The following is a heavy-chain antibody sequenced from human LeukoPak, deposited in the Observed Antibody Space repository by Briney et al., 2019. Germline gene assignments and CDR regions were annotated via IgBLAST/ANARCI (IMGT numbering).Heavy chain of an antibody. Sequence: ASVKVSCKASGYTFTSYYMHWVRQAPGQGLEWMGIINPSGGSTSYAQKFQGRVTMTRDTSTCTVYVELSSLRSEDTAVYYCAREELRQAWFGELSPPDWGQGTLVTVSS. CDR3: AREELRQAWFGELSPPD. D-gene: IGHD3-10*01. CDR1: GYTFTSYY. CDR2: INPSGGST. J-gene: IGHJ4*02. V-gene: IGHV1-46*03.